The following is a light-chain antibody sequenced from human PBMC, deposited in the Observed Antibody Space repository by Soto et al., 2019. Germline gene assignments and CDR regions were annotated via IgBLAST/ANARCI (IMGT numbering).Light chain of an antibody. Sequence: QSALTQPASVSGSPGQSITISCTRTSSDVGGYNYVSWYQQHPGKAPKLMIYEVSNRPSGVSNRFSGSKSGNMASLTISGLQAEDEADYHCSSYTSSSTHWVFGGGTKLTVL. J-gene: IGLJ3*02. CDR2: EVS. V-gene: IGLV2-14*01. CDR3: SSYTSSSTHWV. CDR1: SSDVGGYNY.